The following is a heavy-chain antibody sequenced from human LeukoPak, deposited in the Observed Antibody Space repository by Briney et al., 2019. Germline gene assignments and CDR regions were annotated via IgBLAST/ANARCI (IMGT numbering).Heavy chain of an antibody. V-gene: IGHV3-23*01. J-gene: IGHJ4*02. CDR1: GFTFSSYV. D-gene: IGHD4-17*01. Sequence: QPGGSLRLSCAASGFTFSSYVMHWVRQAPGKGLECVASISRNSGAYTYYAASVKGRFTISRDNSRSTLYLQMNGLRAEDTAVYYCSKKGQNGDYGKPDWGQGTLVTVSS. CDR2: ISRNSGAYT. CDR3: SKKGQNGDYGKPD.